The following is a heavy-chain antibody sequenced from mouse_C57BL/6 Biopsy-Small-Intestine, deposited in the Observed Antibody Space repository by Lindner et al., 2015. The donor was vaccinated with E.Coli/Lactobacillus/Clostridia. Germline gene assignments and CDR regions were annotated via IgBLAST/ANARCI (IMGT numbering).Heavy chain of an antibody. Sequence: SVKVSCKASGDTFSSYAFSWVRQAPGQGLEWMGRIVPVFGITTYAQKFQGRVTITADKVTSTAYMELKRLKSDDTAVYYCARGPARVTSSWYYPFYWGQGALVTVSS. D-gene: IGHD1-1*01. CDR2: IVPVFGIT. CDR3: ARGPARVTSSWYYPFY. CDR1: GDTFSSYA. V-gene: IGHV1-74*01. J-gene: IGHJ4*01.